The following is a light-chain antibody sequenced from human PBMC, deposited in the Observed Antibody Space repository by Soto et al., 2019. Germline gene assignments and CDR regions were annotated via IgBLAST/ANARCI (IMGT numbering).Light chain of an antibody. CDR2: EVT. CDR1: SSDVGGYNY. Sequence: QSALTQPPSASGSLGQSVTISCTGSSSDVGGYNYVSWYQHHPGKAPKLIIYEVTKRPSGVPDRFSGSKSGNTASLTVSGLQAEDEADYYCSSYAGFNNLRFGGGTKLTVL. V-gene: IGLV2-8*01. CDR3: SSYAGFNNLR. J-gene: IGLJ3*02.